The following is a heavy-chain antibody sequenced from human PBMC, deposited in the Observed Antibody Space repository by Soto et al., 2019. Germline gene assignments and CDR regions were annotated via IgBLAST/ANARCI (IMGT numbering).Heavy chain of an antibody. V-gene: IGHV4-59*01. J-gene: IGHJ5*02. Sequence: SETLSLTCTVSGGSISSYYWSWIRQPPGKGLEWIRYIYYSGSTNYNPSLKSRVTISVDTSKNQFSLKLSSVTAADTAVYYCARSGVGYCSGGSCYGWFDPWGQGTLVTVSS. CDR3: ARSGVGYCSGGSCYGWFDP. D-gene: IGHD2-15*01. CDR2: IYYSGST. CDR1: GGSISSYY.